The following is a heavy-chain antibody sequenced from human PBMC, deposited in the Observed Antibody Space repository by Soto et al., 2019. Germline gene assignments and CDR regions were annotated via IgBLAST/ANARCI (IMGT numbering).Heavy chain of an antibody. CDR3: ARDGEMATIKGYYYGMDV. CDR2: IIPIFGTA. CDR1: GGTFSSYA. V-gene: IGHV1-69*13. D-gene: IGHD5-12*01. Sequence: SVKVSCKASGGTFSSYAISWVRQAPGQGLEWMGGIIPIFGTANYAQKFQGRVTITADESTSTAYMELSSLRSEETAVYYCARDGEMATIKGYYYGMDVWGQGNTVTVSS. J-gene: IGHJ6*02.